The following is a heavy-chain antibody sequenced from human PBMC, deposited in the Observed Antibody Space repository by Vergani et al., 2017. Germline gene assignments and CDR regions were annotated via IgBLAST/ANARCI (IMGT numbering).Heavy chain of an antibody. Sequence: QVQLVQSGAEVKKPGASVKVSCKASGYTFTSYYMHWVRQAPGQGLEWMGRIIPIFGTANYAQKFQGRVTITADESTSTAYMELSSLRSEDTAVYYCARSSGYYSYYFDFWGQGTLVTVSS. CDR3: ARSSGYYSYYFDF. CDR2: IIPIFGTA. D-gene: IGHD3-22*01. V-gene: IGHV1-69*18. J-gene: IGHJ4*02. CDR1: GYTFTSYY.